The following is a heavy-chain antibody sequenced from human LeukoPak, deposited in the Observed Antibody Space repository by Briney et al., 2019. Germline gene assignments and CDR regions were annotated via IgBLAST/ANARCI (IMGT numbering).Heavy chain of an antibody. CDR3: ARENNILTGYGMDV. CDR2: IKQDGSVK. D-gene: IGHD3-9*01. CDR1: GFTFSSYG. J-gene: IGHJ6*02. V-gene: IGHV3-7*01. Sequence: GRSLRLSCAASGFTFSSYGMHWVRQAPGKGLEWVANIKQDGSVKNYVDSVKGRFTISRDNAKNSLSLQMSSLRAEDTAVYYCARENNILTGYGMDVWGQGTTVTVSS.